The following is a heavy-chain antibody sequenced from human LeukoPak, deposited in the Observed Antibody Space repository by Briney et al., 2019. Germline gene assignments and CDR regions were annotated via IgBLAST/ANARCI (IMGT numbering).Heavy chain of an antibody. CDR2: INPNSGGT. D-gene: IGHD5-18*01. J-gene: IGHJ4*02. CDR3: ARGPTVDTPMVLGY. V-gene: IGHV1-2*02. Sequence: ASVKVSRKASGYTFTGYYMHWVRQAPGQGLEWMGWINPNSGGTNYAQKFQGRVTMTRDTSISTAYMELSRLKSDDTAIYYCARGPTVDTPMVLGYWGQGTLVTVSS. CDR1: GYTFTGYY.